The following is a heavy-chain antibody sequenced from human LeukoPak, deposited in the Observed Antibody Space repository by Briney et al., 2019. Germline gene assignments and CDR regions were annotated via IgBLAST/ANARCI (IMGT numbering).Heavy chain of an antibody. Sequence: GGSLRLSCAASGFTFSSYSMNWVRQAPGKGLEWVSSISSSSSYIYYADSVKGRFTISRDNAKNSLYLQMSSLRAEDTAVYYCARLAPSGAFDYWGQGTLVTVSS. CDR1: GFTFSSYS. D-gene: IGHD3-10*01. J-gene: IGHJ4*02. CDR2: ISSSSSYI. V-gene: IGHV3-21*01. CDR3: ARLAPSGAFDY.